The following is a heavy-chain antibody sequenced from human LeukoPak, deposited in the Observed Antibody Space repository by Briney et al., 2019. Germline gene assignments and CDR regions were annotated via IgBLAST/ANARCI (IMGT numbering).Heavy chain of an antibody. D-gene: IGHD3-10*01. Sequence: GGSLRLSCAASGFTFDDYAMHWVRQAPGKGLEWVSGISWNSGSIGYADSVKGRFTISRDNAKNSLYLQMNSLGAEDTALYYCAKDPLYYGSGSYDYWGQGTLVTVSS. CDR3: AKDPLYYGSGSYDY. V-gene: IGHV3-9*01. CDR1: GFTFDDYA. CDR2: ISWNSGSI. J-gene: IGHJ4*02.